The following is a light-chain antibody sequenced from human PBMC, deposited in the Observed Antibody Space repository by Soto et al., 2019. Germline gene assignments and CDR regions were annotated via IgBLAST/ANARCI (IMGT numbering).Light chain of an antibody. CDR1: QSLSSN. CDR2: GAS. CDR3: QQYNDWPRRLT. J-gene: IGKJ4*01. Sequence: EIVMTQSPATLSVSPGERATLSCRASQSLSSNLAWYQQKPVQAPRLLIYGASTRATGIPARFSGSGSGTEFTLTISSLQSEDFAVYYCQQYNDWPRRLTFGGGTKVEIK. V-gene: IGKV3-15*01.